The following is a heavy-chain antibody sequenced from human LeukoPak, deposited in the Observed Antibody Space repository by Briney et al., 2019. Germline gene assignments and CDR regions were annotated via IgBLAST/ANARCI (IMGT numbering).Heavy chain of an antibody. D-gene: IGHD3-22*01. CDR3: AREPGHYYDSSGYYGAFDI. J-gene: IGHJ3*02. V-gene: IGHV4-34*01. CDR1: GGSFSGYY. CDR2: INHSGST. Sequence: SETLSLTCAVYGGSFSGYYWSWIGQPPGKGLEWIGEINHSGSTNYNPSLTSRVTISVDTSKNQFSLKLSSVTAADTAVYYCAREPGHYYDSSGYYGAFDIWGQGTMVTVSS.